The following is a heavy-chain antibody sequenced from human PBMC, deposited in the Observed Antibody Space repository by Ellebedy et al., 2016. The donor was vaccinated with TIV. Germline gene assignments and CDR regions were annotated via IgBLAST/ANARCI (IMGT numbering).Heavy chain of an antibody. CDR3: ARGLKAQDFWSGYYHYYYYYMDV. V-gene: IGHV1-8*01. D-gene: IGHD3-3*01. Sequence: ASVKVSXKASGYTFTSYDINWVRQATGQGLEWMGWMNPNSGNTGYAQKFQGRVTMTRNTSISTAYMELSSLRSEDTAVYYCARGLKAQDFWSGYYHYYYYYMDVWGKGTTVTVSS. CDR2: MNPNSGNT. CDR1: GYTFTSYD. J-gene: IGHJ6*03.